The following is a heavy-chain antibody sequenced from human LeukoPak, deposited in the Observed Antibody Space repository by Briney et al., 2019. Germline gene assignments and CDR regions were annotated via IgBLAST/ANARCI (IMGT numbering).Heavy chain of an antibody. CDR2: ISSSSSTI. J-gene: IGHJ4*02. V-gene: IGHV3-48*01. CDR1: GSTFSSYS. CDR3: ARVLDSSGYYYYSDY. D-gene: IGHD3-22*01. Sequence: PGGSLRLSCAASGSTFSSYSMNWVRQAPGKGLEWVSYISSSSSTIYYADSVKGRFTIPRDNAKNSLYLQMNSLRAEDTAVYYCARVLDSSGYYYYSDYWGQGTLVTVSS.